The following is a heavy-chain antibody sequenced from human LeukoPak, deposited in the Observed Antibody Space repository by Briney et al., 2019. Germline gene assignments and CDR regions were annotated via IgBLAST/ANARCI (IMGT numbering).Heavy chain of an antibody. Sequence: SETLSLTCTVSGGSISSGSYYWSWIRQPAGKGLEWIGRIYSSGSTNYNPSLKSRVTISLDTSKNQFSLKLSSVTAADTAVYFCARVDRGYSSIWSAPFDYWGQGTLVTVSS. CDR1: GGSISSGSYY. D-gene: IGHD6-13*01. J-gene: IGHJ4*02. CDR2: IYSSGST. V-gene: IGHV4-61*02. CDR3: ARVDRGYSSIWSAPFDY.